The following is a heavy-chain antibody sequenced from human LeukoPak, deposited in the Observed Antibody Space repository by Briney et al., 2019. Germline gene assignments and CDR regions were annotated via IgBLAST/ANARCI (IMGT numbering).Heavy chain of an antibody. V-gene: IGHV1-3*01. CDR1: GYTFTTYA. Sequence: ASVKVSCRASGYTFTTYAMHWVRQASGQRPEWMGWINAGNGNTKYLQKFQDRVTFTRDTSASTAYMELSSLRSEDTAVYYCACADYGDYWGQGTLVTVSS. CDR3: ACADYGDY. J-gene: IGHJ4*02. CDR2: INAGNGNT.